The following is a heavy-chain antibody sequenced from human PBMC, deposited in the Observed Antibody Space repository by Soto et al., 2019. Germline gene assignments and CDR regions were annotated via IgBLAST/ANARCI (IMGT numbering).Heavy chain of an antibody. CDR2: ISYDGSNK. V-gene: IGHV3-30-3*01. J-gene: IGHJ4*02. D-gene: IGHD2-15*01. CDR3: ARADRYCSGGSCYSYCSFFDY. CDR1: GFTFSSYA. Sequence: QVQLVESGGGVLQPGMSLRLSCAASGFTFSSYAMHWVRQAPGKGLEWVAVISYDGSNKYYADSVKGRFTISRDNSKNTLYLQMNSLRAEDTAVYYCARADRYCSGGSCYSYCSFFDYWGQGTLVTVSS.